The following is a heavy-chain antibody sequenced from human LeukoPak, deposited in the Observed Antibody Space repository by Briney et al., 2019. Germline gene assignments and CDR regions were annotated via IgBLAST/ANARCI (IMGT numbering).Heavy chain of an antibody. J-gene: IGHJ5*02. Sequence: SVKVSCKASGGTFSSYAISWVRQAPGQGREWMGGIIPIFGTAKYAQRFQGRVTITADESTSTAYMELSSLRSEDTAVYYCARAKSLRDMATSQGSWGQGTLVTVSS. CDR2: IIPIFGTA. CDR1: GGTFSSYA. CDR3: ARAKSLRDMATSQGS. V-gene: IGHV1-69*13. D-gene: IGHD5-24*01.